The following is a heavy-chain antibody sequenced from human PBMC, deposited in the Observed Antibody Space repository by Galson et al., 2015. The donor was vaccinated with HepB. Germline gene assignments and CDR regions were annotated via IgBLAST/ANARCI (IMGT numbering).Heavy chain of an antibody. D-gene: IGHD2-2*01. CDR2: IYYSGST. CDR3: ARLPAYCSTTSCLGFDY. J-gene: IGHJ4*02. CDR1: GGSVSSSSYY. V-gene: IGHV4-39*01. Sequence: SETLSLTCTVSGGSVSSSSYYWGWIRQPPGKGLEWIGSIYYSGSTYYNPSLKSRVTISVDTSKNQFSLNLSSVTAADTAVYYCARLPAYCSTTSCLGFDYWGQGTLVTVSS.